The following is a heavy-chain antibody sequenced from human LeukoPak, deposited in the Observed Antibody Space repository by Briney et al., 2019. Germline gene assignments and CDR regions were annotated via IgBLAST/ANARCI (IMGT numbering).Heavy chain of an antibody. V-gene: IGHV1-18*01. Sequence: ASVKVSCKASGGTFSSYAISWVRQAPGQGLEWMGWISAYNGNTNYAQKLQGRVTMTTDTSTSTAYMELRSLRSDDTAVYYCARDSCSGGSCYPADYRGQGTLVTVSS. CDR2: ISAYNGNT. CDR1: GGTFSSYA. CDR3: ARDSCSGGSCYPADY. J-gene: IGHJ4*02. D-gene: IGHD2-15*01.